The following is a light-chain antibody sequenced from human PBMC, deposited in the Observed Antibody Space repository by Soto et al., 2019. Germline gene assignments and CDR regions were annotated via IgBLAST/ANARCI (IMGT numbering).Light chain of an antibody. CDR2: DAS. Sequence: TQSPSTVLPRWGAIAKITDRVSQSISSWLAWYQQKPGKAPKLLIYDASSLESGVPSRFSGSGSGTEFTLTISSLQPDDFATYYCQQYNSYLLTTFGQGTKVEIK. CDR1: QSISSW. J-gene: IGKJ1*01. V-gene: IGKV1-5*01. CDR3: QQYNSYLLTT.